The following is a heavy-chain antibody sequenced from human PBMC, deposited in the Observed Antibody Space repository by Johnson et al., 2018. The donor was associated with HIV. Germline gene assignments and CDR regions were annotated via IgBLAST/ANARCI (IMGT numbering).Heavy chain of an antibody. D-gene: IGHD1-26*01. J-gene: IGHJ3*02. CDR2: IKQDGSEK. CDR1: GFTFNNYW. V-gene: IGHV3-7*01. Sequence: VQLVESGGDLVQPGGSLRLSCAASGFTFNNYWMSWVRQAPGRGLEWVANIKQDGSEKFYVDYVKGRFTISRDNAENSLYLQMNSLRAEDTAVYYCAREQGSGSYSIHAFDIWGQGTMVTVSS. CDR3: AREQGSGSYSIHAFDI.